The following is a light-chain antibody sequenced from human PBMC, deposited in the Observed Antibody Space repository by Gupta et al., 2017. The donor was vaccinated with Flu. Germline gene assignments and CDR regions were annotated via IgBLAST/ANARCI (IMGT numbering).Light chain of an antibody. CDR3: AAWDDSLNGRWV. V-gene: IGLV1-44*01. Sequence: QSVLTQPPSASGTPGQRVTISCSGSSSNIGSNTVNWYQQLPGTAPKLLIYSNNQRPSGAPDRFSCSKSGTSASLAISGLQSEDEADYYCAAWDDSLNGRWVFGGGTKLTVL. CDR2: SNN. J-gene: IGLJ3*02. CDR1: SSNIGSNT.